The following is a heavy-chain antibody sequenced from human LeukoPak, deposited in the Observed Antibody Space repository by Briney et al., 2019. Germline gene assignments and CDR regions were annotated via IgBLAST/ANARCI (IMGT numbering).Heavy chain of an antibody. CDR1: GYTFTSYA. V-gene: IGHV1-3*01. Sequence: ASVKVSCKASGYTFTSYAMHWVRQAPGQRLEWMGWINAGNGNTEYSQKFQGRVTITRDTSASTAYMELSSLRSEDTAVYYCANHYSSSSWPEYFQHWGQGTLVTVSS. D-gene: IGHD6-13*01. CDR3: ANHYSSSSWPEYFQH. CDR2: INAGNGNT. J-gene: IGHJ1*01.